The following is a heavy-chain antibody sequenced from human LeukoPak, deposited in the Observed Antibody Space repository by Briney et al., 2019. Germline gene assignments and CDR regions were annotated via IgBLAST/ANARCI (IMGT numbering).Heavy chain of an antibody. J-gene: IGHJ4*02. Sequence: RGESLNFPCQGSGYRFTNYWSAGARKLPGRGLEWMGMMYPGDSDTRYSPSVQGHVTISADKSISTAYLQWSGLKASDTAMYYCASSRSGWSFYYWGERTLVTLSS. V-gene: IGHV5-51*01. CDR1: GYRFTNYW. CDR3: ASSRSGWSFYY. D-gene: IGHD6-19*01. CDR2: MYPGDSDT.